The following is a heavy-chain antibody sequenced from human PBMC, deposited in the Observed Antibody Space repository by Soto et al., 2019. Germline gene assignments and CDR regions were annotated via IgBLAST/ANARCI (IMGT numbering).Heavy chain of an antibody. V-gene: IGHV4-31*03. CDR2: IYYSGST. CDR1: GGSISSGGYY. CDR3: AREGCSGGSCYSSYDY. J-gene: IGHJ4*02. D-gene: IGHD2-15*01. Sequence: SETLSLTCTVSGGSISSGGYYWSWIRQHPGKGLEWIGYIYYSGSTYYNPSLKSRVTISVDTSKNQFSLKLSSVTAADTAVYYCAREGCSGGSCYSSYDYWGQGTLVTVSS.